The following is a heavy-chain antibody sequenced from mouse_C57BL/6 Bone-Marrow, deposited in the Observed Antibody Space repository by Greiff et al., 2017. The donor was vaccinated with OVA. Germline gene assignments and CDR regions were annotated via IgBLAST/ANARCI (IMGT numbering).Heavy chain of an antibody. D-gene: IGHD2-4*01. Sequence: EVQLVESGGDLVKPGGSLKLSCAASGFTFSSYGMSWVRQTPDKRLEWVATISSGGSYTYYPDSVKGRFTISRDNAKNTLYLQMSSLKSEDTAMYYCARQRDYDYDGFAMDYWGQGTSVTVSS. V-gene: IGHV5-6*01. CDR2: ISSGGSYT. CDR3: ARQRDYDYDGFAMDY. CDR1: GFTFSSYG. J-gene: IGHJ4*01.